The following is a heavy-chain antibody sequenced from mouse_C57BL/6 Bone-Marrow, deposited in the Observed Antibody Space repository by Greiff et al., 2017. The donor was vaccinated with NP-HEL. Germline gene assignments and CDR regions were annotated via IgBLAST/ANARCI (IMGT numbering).Heavy chain of an antibody. J-gene: IGHJ4*01. Sequence: VQLQQSGPELVKPGASVKISCKASGYSFTSYYIHWVKQRPGQGLEWIGWIYPGCGNTKYHETFKGKATLTADTSSSTAYMQLSSLASEDSAVYYCTRRGFITTAMDYWGQGTSVTVSS. CDR1: GYSFTSYY. D-gene: IGHD1-1*01. CDR2: IYPGCGNT. CDR3: TRRGFITTAMDY. V-gene: IGHV1-66*01.